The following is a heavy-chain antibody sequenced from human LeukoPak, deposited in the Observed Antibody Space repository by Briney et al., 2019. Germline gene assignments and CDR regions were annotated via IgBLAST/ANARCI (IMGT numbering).Heavy chain of an antibody. CDR1: GFTFSSYA. J-gene: IGHJ4*02. Sequence: PGGSLRLSCAASGFTFSSYAITWVRQAPGKGLEWVSGICGRGGRTYYAGSVKGRFTISRDNSKNTVYLQMNSLAPEDTAVYYCAKDTHYDCGDRDLWGQGTLVTDSS. CDR3: AKDTHYDCGDRDL. V-gene: IGHV3-23*01. D-gene: IGHD4-17*01. CDR2: ICGRGGRT.